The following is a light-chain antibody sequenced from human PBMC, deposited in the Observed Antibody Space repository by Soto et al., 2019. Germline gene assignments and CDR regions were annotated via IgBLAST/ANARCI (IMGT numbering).Light chain of an antibody. CDR3: QQSFITPPLT. V-gene: IGKV1-39*01. CDR1: QSISTY. Sequence: DIQMTQSPSSLSASIGDIITITCRASQSISTYLNWYQQKPGKAPKLLIYGASTLQNGVPSRFIGSGSATDYPLTIIGLHPEDFATYYCQQSFITPPLTFGGGTKVEMK. J-gene: IGKJ4*01. CDR2: GAS.